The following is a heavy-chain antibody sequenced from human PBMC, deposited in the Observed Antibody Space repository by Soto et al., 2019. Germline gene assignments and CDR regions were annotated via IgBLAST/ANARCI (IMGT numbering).Heavy chain of an antibody. Sequence: PSETLSLTCTVSGGSISSYYWSWIRQPPGKGLEWIGYIYYSGSTNYNPSLKSRVTISVDTSKNQFSLKLSSVTAADTAVYYCARRYCTNGVCYTEAFDIWGQGTMVTVSS. CDR3: ARRYCTNGVCYTEAFDI. J-gene: IGHJ3*02. CDR1: GGSISSYY. V-gene: IGHV4-59*01. D-gene: IGHD2-8*01. CDR2: IYYSGST.